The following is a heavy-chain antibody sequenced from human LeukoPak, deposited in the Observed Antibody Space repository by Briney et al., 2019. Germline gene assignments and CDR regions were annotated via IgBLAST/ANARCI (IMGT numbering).Heavy chain of an antibody. CDR2: IYYSGST. D-gene: IGHD3-3*01. CDR3: AREGTRAGIDYDLWSGYYTSWFDP. Sequence: PSETLSLTCTVSGGPISSYYWSWIRQPPGKGLEWIGYIYYSGSTNYNPSLKSRVTISVDTSKNQFSLKLSSVTAADTAVYYCAREGTRAGIDYDLWSGYYTSWFDPWGQGTLVTVSS. J-gene: IGHJ5*02. V-gene: IGHV4-59*01. CDR1: GGPISSYY.